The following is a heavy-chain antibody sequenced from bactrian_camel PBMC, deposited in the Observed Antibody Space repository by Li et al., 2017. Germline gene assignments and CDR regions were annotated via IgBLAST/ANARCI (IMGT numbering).Heavy chain of an antibody. V-gene: IGHV3S55*01. CDR3: AAGARYETWYPLHRGFYIY. CDR1: GVTLLRYC. D-gene: IGHD2*01. CDR2: IDSDGNT. Sequence: HVQLVESGGASVQAGGSLRLSCAASGVTLLRYCVDWFRQAPGQEREGIAGIDSDGNTSYEDSVKGRFTISRDTGGDFLYLEMHSLKPDDTGMYFCAAGARYETWYPLHRGFYIYWGQGTQVTVS. J-gene: IGHJ4*01.